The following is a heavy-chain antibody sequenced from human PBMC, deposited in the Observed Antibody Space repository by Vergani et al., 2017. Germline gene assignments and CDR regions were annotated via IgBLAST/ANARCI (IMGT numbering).Heavy chain of an antibody. V-gene: IGHV5-51*03. J-gene: IGHJ5*02. Sequence: EVQLVQSGSEVQKPGESLTISCQGSGYSITHYWIAWVRQSPGKGLEWMGIIYAGDSDVRYSPSFQGQFTMSVYKSLSTAYLQWSSLKASDTVTYYCAKTHDFSSLYSSYNWFDPWGQGTQVTVSS. CDR3: AKTHDFSSLYSSYNWFDP. CDR1: GYSITHYW. D-gene: IGHD3-3*01. CDR2: IYAGDSDV.